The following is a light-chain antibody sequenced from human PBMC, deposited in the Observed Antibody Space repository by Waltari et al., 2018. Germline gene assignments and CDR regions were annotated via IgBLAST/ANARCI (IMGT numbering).Light chain of an antibody. CDR3: ATWDDTLDIYV. CDR2: RSS. V-gene: IGLV1-44*01. Sequence: QSVLTQPPSASGTPGQTVNISCSGSSSNIGTNSVNWYQQFPGQAPKLLIYRSSDRPSGVPERFSGSSSGPSASLAISGLQSEDEAEYYCATWDDTLDIYVFGAGTRLTVL. CDR1: SSNIGTNS. J-gene: IGLJ1*01.